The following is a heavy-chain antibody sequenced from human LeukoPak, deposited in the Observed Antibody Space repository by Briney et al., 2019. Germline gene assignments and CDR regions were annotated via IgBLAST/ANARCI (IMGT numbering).Heavy chain of an antibody. CDR2: IYYSGST. CDR3: ARADTVTTAASDI. J-gene: IGHJ3*02. CDR1: GGSISSGDYY. V-gene: IGHV4-30-4*08. Sequence: SETLSLTCTVSGGSISSGDYYWSWIRQPPGKGLEWIGYIYYSGSTYYNPSLKSRVTISVDTSKNQFSVKLSSVTAADTAVYYCARADTVTTAASDIWGQGTMVTVSS. D-gene: IGHD4-17*01.